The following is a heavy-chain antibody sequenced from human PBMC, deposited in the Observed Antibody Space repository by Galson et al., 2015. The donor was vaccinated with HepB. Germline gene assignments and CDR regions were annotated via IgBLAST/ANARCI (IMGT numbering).Heavy chain of an antibody. CDR2: ISYDGSNK. J-gene: IGHJ1*01. CDR3: AKDNAIQLWLRGYFQH. V-gene: IGHV3-30*18. D-gene: IGHD5-18*01. Sequence: SLRLSCAASGFTFSSYGMHWVRQAPGKGLEWVAVISYDGSNKYYADSVKGRFTISRDNSKNTLYLQMNSLRAEDTAVYYCAKDNAIQLWLRGYFQHWGQGTLVTVSS. CDR1: GFTFSSYG.